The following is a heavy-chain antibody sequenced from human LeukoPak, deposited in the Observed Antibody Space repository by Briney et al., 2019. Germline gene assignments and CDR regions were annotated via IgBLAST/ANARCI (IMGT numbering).Heavy chain of an antibody. CDR3: ARDRPRWGSGSYNGEI. V-gene: IGHV1-18*04. CDR1: GYTFTSYG. D-gene: IGHD3-10*01. J-gene: IGHJ4*02. Sequence: GASVKVSCKASGYTFTSYGISWVRQAPGQGLEWMGWISAYNGNTNYAQKLQGRVTMTTDTSTSTAYIELRSLRSDDTAVYYCARDRPRWGSGSYNGEIWGQGTLVTVSS. CDR2: ISAYNGNT.